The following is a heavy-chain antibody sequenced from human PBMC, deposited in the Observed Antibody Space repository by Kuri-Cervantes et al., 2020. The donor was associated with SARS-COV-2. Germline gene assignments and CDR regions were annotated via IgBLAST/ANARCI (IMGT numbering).Heavy chain of an antibody. CDR2: ISSSGSTI. CDR3: ARDLRLGKSLDY. J-gene: IGHJ4*02. D-gene: IGHD7-27*01. CDR1: GFTFSDYY. Sequence: GGSLRLSCAASGFTFSDYYMTWIRQAPGKELEWVSYISSSGSTIYYADSVKGRFTISRDNAKNSLYLQMNSLRAEDTAVYYCARDLRLGKSLDYWGQGTLVTVSS. V-gene: IGHV3-11*04.